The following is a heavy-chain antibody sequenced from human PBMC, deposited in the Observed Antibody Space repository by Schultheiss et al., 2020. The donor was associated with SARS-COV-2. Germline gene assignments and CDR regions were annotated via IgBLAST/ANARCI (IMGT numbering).Heavy chain of an antibody. J-gene: IGHJ4*02. CDR3: ARDLAVAATDY. D-gene: IGHD6-19*01. CDR2: IYYSGST. Sequence: SGPTLVKPTQTLTLTCTFSGFSLSTSGMCVSWIRQPPGKGLEWIGYIYYSGSTNYNPSLKSRVTISVDTSKNQFSLKLSSVTAADTAVYYCARDLAVAATDYWGQGTLVTVSS. V-gene: IGHV4-61*08. CDR1: GFSLSTSGMC.